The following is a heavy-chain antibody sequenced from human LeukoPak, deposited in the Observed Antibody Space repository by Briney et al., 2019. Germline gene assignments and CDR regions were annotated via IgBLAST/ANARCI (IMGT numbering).Heavy chain of an antibody. CDR1: GGSFSGYY. CDR2: INHSGST. Sequence: PSETLSLTCAVYGGSFSGYYWSWIRQPPGKGLEWIGEINHSGSTNYNPSLKSRVTISVDTSKNQFSLKLSSVTAADTAVYYCARGAVWYDYWGQGTLVTVSS. CDR3: ARGAVWYDY. J-gene: IGHJ4*02. D-gene: IGHD6-13*01. V-gene: IGHV4-34*01.